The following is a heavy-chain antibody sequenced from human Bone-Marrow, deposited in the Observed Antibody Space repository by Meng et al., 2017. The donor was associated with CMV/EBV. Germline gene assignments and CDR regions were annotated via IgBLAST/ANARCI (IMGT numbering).Heavy chain of an antibody. CDR2: INPNSGGT. V-gene: IGHV1-2*02. D-gene: IGHD2-8*01. J-gene: IGHJ4*02. Sequence: ASVKVSCKASGYTFTSYYMHWVRQAPGQGLEWMGWINPNSGGTNYAQKFQGRVTMTRDTSIRTAYMELSRLRSDDTAVYYCARGPLVRILYHNHHYPFDYWGQGTLVTVSS. CDR1: GYTFTSYY. CDR3: ARGPLVRILYHNHHYPFDY.